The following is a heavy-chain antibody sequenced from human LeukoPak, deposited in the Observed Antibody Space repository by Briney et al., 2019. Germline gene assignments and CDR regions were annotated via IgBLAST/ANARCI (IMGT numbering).Heavy chain of an antibody. V-gene: IGHV3-23*01. J-gene: IGHJ4*02. CDR3: AKDLTYYYDSTGYYFDY. CDR2: ISGSGGTT. D-gene: IGHD3-22*01. Sequence: GGSLRLSCTASGFTFSSYAMSWVRQAPGKGLELVSGISGSGGTTYYADSVKGRFTISRDNSKNTLYLQLNSLRAEDTAIYYCAKDLTYYYDSTGYYFDYWGQGTLVTVSS. CDR1: GFTFSSYA.